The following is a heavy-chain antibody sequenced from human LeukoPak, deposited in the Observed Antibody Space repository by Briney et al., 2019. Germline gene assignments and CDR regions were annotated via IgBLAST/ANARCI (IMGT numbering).Heavy chain of an antibody. CDR1: AFTFSDYS. CDR2: ISGRSSTI. Sequence: GGSLRLSCAASAFTFSDYSMNWVRQAPGKGLEWISYISGRSSTIYYADSVRGRFTISRDNAKNSMYLQMNSLRAQDTAVYYCARDRLTSGSYFFDYWGQGTLVTVSS. V-gene: IGHV3-48*01. CDR3: ARDRLTSGSYFFDY. D-gene: IGHD1-26*01. J-gene: IGHJ4*02.